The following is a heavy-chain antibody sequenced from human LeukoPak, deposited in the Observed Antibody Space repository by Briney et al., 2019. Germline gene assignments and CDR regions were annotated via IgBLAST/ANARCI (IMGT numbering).Heavy chain of an antibody. CDR3: AREVRPGYCSSTSCYWGGFDP. CDR2: IYHSGST. V-gene: IGHV4-30-2*01. CDR1: GGSISSGGYS. Sequence: SETLSLTRAVSGGSISSGGYSWSWIRQPPGKGLEWIGYIYHSGSTYYNPSLKSLVTISVDRSKNQFSLKLSSVTAADTAVYYCAREVRPGYCSSTSCYWGGFDPWGQGTLVTVSS. J-gene: IGHJ5*02. D-gene: IGHD2-2*01.